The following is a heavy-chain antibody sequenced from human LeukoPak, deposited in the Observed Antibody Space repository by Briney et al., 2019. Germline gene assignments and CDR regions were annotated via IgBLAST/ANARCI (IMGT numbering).Heavy chain of an antibody. CDR3: AKGYSYGED. CDR2: IRGSGGST. Sequence: AGSLRLSCAASGCSFSSYSMSWVRQPPGKGLEWVAAIRGSGGSTYYADSVKGRFTISRDNSKNTLYLQMNSLRAEDTAGYYCAKGYSYGEDWGQGTLVTVSS. CDR1: GCSFSSYS. V-gene: IGHV3-23*01. J-gene: IGHJ4*02. D-gene: IGHD5-18*01.